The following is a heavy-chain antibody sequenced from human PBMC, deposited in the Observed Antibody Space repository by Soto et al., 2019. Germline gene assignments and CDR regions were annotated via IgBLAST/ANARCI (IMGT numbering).Heavy chain of an antibody. CDR3: AKSPLGYCSGGSCYPPHYFDY. V-gene: IGHV3-23*01. D-gene: IGHD2-15*01. J-gene: IGHJ4*02. CDR1: GFTFSNYA. CDR2: VGGSGDIT. Sequence: EVQLLDSGGGLVQPGGSLRLSCAASGFTFSNYAMSWVRQAPGKGLEWVSGVGGSGDITYYADSVKGRFTISRDNSKDTLYLQMNSLRAEDTAVYYCAKSPLGYCSGGSCYPPHYFDYWGQGTLVTVSS.